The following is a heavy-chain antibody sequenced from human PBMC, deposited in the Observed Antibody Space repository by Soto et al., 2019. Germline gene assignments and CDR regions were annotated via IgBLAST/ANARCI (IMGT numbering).Heavy chain of an antibody. V-gene: IGHV3-30*03. J-gene: IGHJ4*02. CDR3: ARGTDRIAAAATGGY. Sequence: GGSLRLSCAASGFTFSSYGMHWVRQAPGKGLEWVAVISYDGSNKYYADSVKGRFTISRDNSKNTLYLQMNSLRAEDTAVYYCARGTDRIAAAATGGYWGQGTLVTVSS. D-gene: IGHD6-13*01. CDR2: ISYDGSNK. CDR1: GFTFSSYG.